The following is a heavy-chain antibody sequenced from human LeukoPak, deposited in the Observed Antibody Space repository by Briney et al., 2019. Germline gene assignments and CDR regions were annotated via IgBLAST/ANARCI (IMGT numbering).Heavy chain of an antibody. Sequence: GGSLRLSCAASGFTFSSYSMNWVRQAPGKGLEWVSSISSSSSYIYYADSVKGRFTISRDNAKNSLYLQMNSLRAEDTAVYYCATAFTMTVVDVVFDYWGQGTMVTVSS. CDR3: ATAFTMTVVDVVFDY. CDR2: ISSSSSYI. CDR1: GFTFSSYS. J-gene: IGHJ4*02. D-gene: IGHD3-22*01. V-gene: IGHV3-21*01.